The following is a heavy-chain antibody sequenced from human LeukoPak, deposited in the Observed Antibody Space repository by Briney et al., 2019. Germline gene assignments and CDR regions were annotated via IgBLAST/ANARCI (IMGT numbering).Heavy chain of an antibody. CDR2: IKEDGSEK. J-gene: IGHJ4*02. CDR1: GFTSSRYW. D-gene: IGHD3-10*01. Sequence: GGSLRLSCAASGFTSSRYWMNWVRQAPGKGLEWVANIKEDGSEKYYVDSVKGRFTISRDNAKNSLYLQMNSLRAEDTAIYYCARADYYDSGSNYWKWGQGTLVTVSS. V-gene: IGHV3-7*01. CDR3: ARADYYDSGSNYWK.